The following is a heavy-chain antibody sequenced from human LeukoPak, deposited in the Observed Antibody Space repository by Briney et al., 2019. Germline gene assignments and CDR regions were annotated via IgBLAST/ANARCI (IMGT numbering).Heavy chain of an antibody. J-gene: IGHJ4*02. Sequence: GGSLRLSCAASGFTFNIYAMHWVRQAPGKGLEWVSFIYSGGSTYYADSVKGRFTISRDNSKNTLYLQMNSLRADDTAVYYCARRAGAYSHPYDYWGQGTLVTVSS. V-gene: IGHV3-53*01. CDR2: IYSGGST. D-gene: IGHD4/OR15-4a*01. CDR1: GFTFNIYA. CDR3: ARRAGAYSHPYDY.